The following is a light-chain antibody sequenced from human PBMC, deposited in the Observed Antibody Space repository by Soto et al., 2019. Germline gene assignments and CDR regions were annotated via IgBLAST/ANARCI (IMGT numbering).Light chain of an antibody. Sequence: DIQMTQSPSTLSAFVGDRVTITCRASQSISNWLAWYHQKPGKAPKLLIYDASSLESGVPSRFSGSGSGTEFTLTISSLQPDDFANYYCQQYYSYQITFGGGTKVEIK. J-gene: IGKJ4*01. CDR3: QQYYSYQIT. V-gene: IGKV1-5*01. CDR2: DAS. CDR1: QSISNW.